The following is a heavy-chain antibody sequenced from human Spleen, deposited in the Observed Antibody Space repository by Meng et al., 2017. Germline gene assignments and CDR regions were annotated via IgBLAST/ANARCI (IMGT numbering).Heavy chain of an antibody. Sequence: SERMSLTCTVSGGSISSSSDYWGWIRQPPGKGLEWIGSIYYSGSTYYNPSLKSRVTISVDTSKNQFSLKLSSVTAADTAVYYCARGDSGSYYVSIDYWGQGALVTVSS. D-gene: IGHD1-26*01. J-gene: IGHJ4*02. CDR1: GGSISSSSDY. V-gene: IGHV4-39*07. CDR3: ARGDSGSYYVSIDY. CDR2: IYYSGST.